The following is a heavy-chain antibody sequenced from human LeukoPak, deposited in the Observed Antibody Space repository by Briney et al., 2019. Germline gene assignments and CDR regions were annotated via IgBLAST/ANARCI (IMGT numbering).Heavy chain of an antibody. Sequence: SGTLSLTCTVSGYSISSGYYWGWIRQPPGKGLEWIGGIYHSGSTYYNPSLKSRVTISVDTSKNQFSLKLSSVTAADTAVYYCARDKTGSFDYWGQGTLVTVSS. V-gene: IGHV4-38-2*02. J-gene: IGHJ4*02. CDR3: ARDKTGSFDY. D-gene: IGHD7-27*01. CDR1: GYSISSGYY. CDR2: IYHSGST.